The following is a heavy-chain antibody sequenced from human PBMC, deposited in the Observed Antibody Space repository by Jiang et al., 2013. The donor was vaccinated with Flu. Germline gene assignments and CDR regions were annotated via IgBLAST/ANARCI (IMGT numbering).Heavy chain of an antibody. CDR2: IYSSGST. D-gene: IGHD1-26*01. J-gene: IGHJ4*02. V-gene: IGHV4-59*08. CDR1: GGSISNYY. CDR3: ARRITGSYGQLDY. Sequence: GPGLVKPSETLSLTCTVSGGSISNYYWSWIRQPPGKGLEWIGHIYSSGSTNYDPSLKSRVTISVDTSKNQFSLNLNSVTAADTAVYYCARRITGSYGQLDYWGQGTLVTVSS.